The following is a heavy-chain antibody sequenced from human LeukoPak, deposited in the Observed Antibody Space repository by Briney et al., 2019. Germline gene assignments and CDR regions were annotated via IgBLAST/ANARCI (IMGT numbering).Heavy chain of an antibody. CDR2: ISGSGRST. Sequence: GGSLRLSCAASGFTFSSSAMSWVRQVPGKGLEWVSGISGSGRSTYYADSVKGRFAISRDNSKNMLYVQMNSLRAEDTAVYYCAKHHYYDSNAYSWFDPWGQGTLVTVSS. J-gene: IGHJ5*02. CDR1: GFTFSSSA. V-gene: IGHV3-23*01. D-gene: IGHD3-22*01. CDR3: AKHHYYDSNAYSWFDP.